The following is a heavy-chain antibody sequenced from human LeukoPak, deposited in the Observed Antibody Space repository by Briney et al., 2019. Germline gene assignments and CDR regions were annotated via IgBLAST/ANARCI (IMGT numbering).Heavy chain of an antibody. D-gene: IGHD2-2*01. V-gene: IGHV4-34*01. CDR3: ARGNCSSTSCYWFDP. J-gene: IGHJ5*02. Sequence: SETLSLTCAVYGGSFSGYYWSWIRQPPGKGLEWIGEINHSGSTNYNPSLKSRVTISVDTSKNQFSLKLSSVTAADTAVYYCARGNCSSTSCYWFDPWGQGTPVTVSS. CDR2: INHSGST. CDR1: GGSFSGYY.